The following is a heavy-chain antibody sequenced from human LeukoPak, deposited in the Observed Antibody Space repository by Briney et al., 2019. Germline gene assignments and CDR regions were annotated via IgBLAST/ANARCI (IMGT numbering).Heavy chain of an antibody. J-gene: IGHJ4*02. CDR3: ARDYYSGSYYGDY. Sequence: ASVKVSCKASGYTFTNFGITWVRQAPGQGLEWMGWISAYNANTNYAQKLQGRVTTTTETSTSTAYMELSSPRSADTAVYFCARDYYSGSYYGDYWGQGTLVTVSS. V-gene: IGHV1-18*01. D-gene: IGHD1-26*01. CDR2: ISAYNANT. CDR1: GYTFTNFG.